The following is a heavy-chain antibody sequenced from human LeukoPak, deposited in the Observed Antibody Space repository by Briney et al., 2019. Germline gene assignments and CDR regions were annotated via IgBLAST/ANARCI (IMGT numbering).Heavy chain of an antibody. Sequence: PGGSLRLSCAASVFNFRGYSMNWVRQAPGKGLEWVSYISSSSTTIYYADSVRGRFTISRDNVRNSLYLQMNSLRAEDTAVYYCARDRDDGGFEYWGQGTLVTVSS. V-gene: IGHV3-48*01. CDR2: ISSSSTTI. J-gene: IGHJ4*02. D-gene: IGHD4-23*01. CDR1: VFNFRGYS. CDR3: ARDRDDGGFEY.